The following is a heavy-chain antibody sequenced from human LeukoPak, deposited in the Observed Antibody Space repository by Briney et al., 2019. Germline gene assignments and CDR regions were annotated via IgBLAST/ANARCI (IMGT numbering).Heavy chain of an antibody. CDR1: GFTFSNYW. J-gene: IGHJ5*02. CDR3: AKHHCSSTSCYTWNWFDP. D-gene: IGHD2-2*02. V-gene: IGHV3-23*01. CDR2: ISGSGGST. Sequence: GGSLRLSCAASGFTFSNYWMSWVRQTPGKGLEWVSAISGSGGSTYYADSVKGRFTISRDNSKNTLYLQMNSLRAEDTAVYYCAKHHCSSTSCYTWNWFDPWGQGTLVTVSS.